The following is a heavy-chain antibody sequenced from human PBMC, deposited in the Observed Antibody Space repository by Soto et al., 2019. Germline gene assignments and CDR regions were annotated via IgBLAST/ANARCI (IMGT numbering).Heavy chain of an antibody. CDR3: AKVGVIPVSGYDDAFDI. J-gene: IGHJ3*02. D-gene: IGHD5-12*01. CDR2: ISGSGGST. Sequence: GGSLRLSCAASGFTFSSYAMSWVRQAPGKGLEWVSAISGSGGSTYYADSVKGRFTISRDNSKNTLYLQMNSLRAEDTAVYYCAKVGVIPVSGYDDAFDIWGQGTMVTVSS. CDR1: GFTFSSYA. V-gene: IGHV3-23*01.